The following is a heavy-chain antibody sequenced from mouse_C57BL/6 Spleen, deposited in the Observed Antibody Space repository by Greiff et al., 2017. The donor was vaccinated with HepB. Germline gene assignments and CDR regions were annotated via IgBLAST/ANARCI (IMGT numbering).Heavy chain of an antibody. CDR3: TTRYGNYPGYWYFDV. D-gene: IGHD2-1*01. CDR1: GFNIKDYY. CDR2: IDPEDGDT. V-gene: IGHV14-1*01. J-gene: IGHJ1*03. Sequence: VQLQQSGAELVRPGASVKLSCTASGFNIKDYYMHWVKQRPEQGLEWIGRIDPEDGDTEYAPKFQGKATMTADTSSNTSYLQRSSLTSEDTAVYYCTTRYGNYPGYWYFDVWGTGTTVTVSA.